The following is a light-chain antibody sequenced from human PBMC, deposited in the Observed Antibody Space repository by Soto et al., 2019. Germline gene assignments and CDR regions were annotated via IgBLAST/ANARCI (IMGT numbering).Light chain of an antibody. V-gene: IGKV3-20*01. Sequence: EIVLTQSPGTLSLSPGERATLPCRASQNITNNYVAWYQHKPGQAPRLLIYGASSRATGIPVRFSGSGSGTDFTLTITRMETEAFALYYCQQHGNSPRTFGQGTKVDIK. CDR1: QNITNNY. CDR2: GAS. J-gene: IGKJ1*01. CDR3: QQHGNSPRT.